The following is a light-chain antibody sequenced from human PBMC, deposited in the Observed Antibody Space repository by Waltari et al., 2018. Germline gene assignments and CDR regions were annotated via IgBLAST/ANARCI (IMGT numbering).Light chain of an antibody. Sequence: SSELTQDPAVSVALGQTVRITCQGDSLRRYYASWYQQRPGKAPFLVLYGHDNRPSGIPDRFSGSTSGNTAALTITRAQAEDAGVYYCLSRDSSSTRVFGGGTTLTV. J-gene: IGLJ3*02. CDR2: GHD. CDR3: LSRDSSSTRV. V-gene: IGLV3-19*01. CDR1: SLRRYY.